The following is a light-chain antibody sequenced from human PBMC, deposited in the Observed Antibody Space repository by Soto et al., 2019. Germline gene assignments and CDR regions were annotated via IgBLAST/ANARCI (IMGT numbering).Light chain of an antibody. Sequence: EIVLTQSPATLSSFPGDRVTLSCRASQAVNTRLAWYQHRPGQAPRLLMYGASDRATGTPGRFSGSGSGTDFTLTISGLEPEDSAVYYCQQFDDSVTFGQGTRLEI. CDR2: GAS. V-gene: IGKV3D-11*03. CDR3: QQFDDSVT. CDR1: QAVNTR. J-gene: IGKJ5*01.